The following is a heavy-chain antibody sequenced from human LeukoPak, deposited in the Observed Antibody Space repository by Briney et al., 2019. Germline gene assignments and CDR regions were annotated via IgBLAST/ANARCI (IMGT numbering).Heavy chain of an antibody. CDR3: ARTYYYDSGSYFAMDV. J-gene: IGHJ6*02. CDR2: ISAYSSNT. CDR1: GYTFTSYG. Sequence: ASVKVSCKASGYTFTSYGISWVRQAPGQGLEWMGWISAYSSNTNSAQKFQDRVTMTTDTSTSTAYMELTSLRSDDTAIYYCARTYYYDSGSYFAMDVWGQGTTVTVSS. V-gene: IGHV1-18*01. D-gene: IGHD3-10*01.